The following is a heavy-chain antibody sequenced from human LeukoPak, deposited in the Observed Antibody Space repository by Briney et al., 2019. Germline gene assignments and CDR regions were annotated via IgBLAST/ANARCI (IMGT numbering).Heavy chain of an antibody. CDR1: GFTFSSYW. CDR2: IKQDGSEK. V-gene: IGHV3-7*03. J-gene: IGHJ4*02. CDR3: ARVGRDGYSESFDY. Sequence: GGSLRLSCAASGFTFSSYWMSWVRQAPGKGLEWVANIKQDGSEKYYVDSVKGRFTISRDNAKNSLYLQMNSLRAEDTAVYYCARVGRDGYSESFDYWGQGTLVTVSS. D-gene: IGHD5-24*01.